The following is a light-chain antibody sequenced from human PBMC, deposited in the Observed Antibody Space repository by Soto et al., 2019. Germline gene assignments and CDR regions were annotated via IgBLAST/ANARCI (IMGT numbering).Light chain of an antibody. CDR1: SSNIGAGYD. J-gene: IGLJ2*01. V-gene: IGLV1-40*01. CDR3: QTYDTGVSGSI. CDR2: GNI. Sequence: QSALTQSPSVSGAPGQRVALSCAGTSSNIGAGYDVHWYQHLPGTAPKLLIFGNINRPAGVPDRFSGSKSGTSASLAISGLQAADEGYYYCQTYDTGVSGSIFGGGTKVTVL.